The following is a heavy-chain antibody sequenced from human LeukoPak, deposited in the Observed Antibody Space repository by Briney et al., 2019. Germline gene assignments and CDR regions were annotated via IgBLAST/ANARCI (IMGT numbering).Heavy chain of an antibody. Sequence: SVKVSCKASGGTLSSYAISWVRQAPGQGLEWMGGIIPIFGTANYAQKFQGRVTITADESTSTAYMELSSLRSEDTAVYYCARGYYGSGSYYKPFDYWGQGTLVTVSS. D-gene: IGHD3-10*01. CDR2: IIPIFGTA. J-gene: IGHJ4*02. CDR1: GGTLSSYA. V-gene: IGHV1-69*13. CDR3: ARGYYGSGSYYKPFDY.